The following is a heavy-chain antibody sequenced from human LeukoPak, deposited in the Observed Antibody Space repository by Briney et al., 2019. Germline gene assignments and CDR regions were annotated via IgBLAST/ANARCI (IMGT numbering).Heavy chain of an antibody. V-gene: IGHV4-38-2*02. CDR2: IYHSGST. D-gene: IGHD1-26*01. J-gene: IGHJ4*02. Sequence: SSETLSLTCTVSGYSISSGYYWGWIRQPPGKGLEWIGSIYHSGSTYYNPSLKSRVTISVDTSKNQFSLKLSSVTAADTAVYYCARARSGKWGFDYWGQGTLVTVSS. CDR3: ARARSGKWGFDY. CDR1: GYSISSGYY.